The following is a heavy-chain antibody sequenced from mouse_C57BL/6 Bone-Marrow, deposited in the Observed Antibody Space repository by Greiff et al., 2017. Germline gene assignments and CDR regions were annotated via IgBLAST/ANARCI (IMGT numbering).Heavy chain of an antibody. CDR3: TRDRLRSVATGFAY. V-gene: IGHV5-9-1*02. Sequence: EVQVVESGEGLVKPGGSLKLSCAASGFTFSSYAMSWVRQTPEKRLEWVAYISSGGDYIYYADTVKGRFTISRDNARNTLYLQMSSLKSEDTAMYYCTRDRLRSVATGFAYWGQGTLVTVSA. J-gene: IGHJ3*01. CDR1: GFTFSSYA. CDR2: ISSGGDYI. D-gene: IGHD1-1*01.